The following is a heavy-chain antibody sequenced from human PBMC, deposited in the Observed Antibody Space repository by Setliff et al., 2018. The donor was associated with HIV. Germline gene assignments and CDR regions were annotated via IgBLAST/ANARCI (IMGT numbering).Heavy chain of an antibody. Sequence: GGSLRLSCTASGFTFGDYAMNWVRQAPGKGLEWVGFIKSIAYGGTTEYAASVKGRFTISREDSKNTAYLQMNSLKTEDTAVYYCKADSSGYPWGQGTLVTVSS. CDR2: IKSIAYGGTT. J-gene: IGHJ5*02. D-gene: IGHD3-22*01. CDR3: KADSSGYP. V-gene: IGHV3-49*04. CDR1: GFTFGDYA.